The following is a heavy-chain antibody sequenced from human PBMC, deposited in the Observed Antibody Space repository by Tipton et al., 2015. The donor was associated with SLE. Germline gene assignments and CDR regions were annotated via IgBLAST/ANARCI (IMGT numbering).Heavy chain of an antibody. V-gene: IGHV3-23*01. Sequence: SLRLSCAASGFTFSSYAMSWVRQAPGKGLEWVSPISGSGGSTYYADSVKGRFTISRDNSKNTLYLQMNSLRAEDTAVYYCASYFYYYMDVCGKGTTVTVSS. CDR1: GFTFSSYA. CDR3: ASYFYYYMDV. J-gene: IGHJ6*03. CDR2: ISGSGGST.